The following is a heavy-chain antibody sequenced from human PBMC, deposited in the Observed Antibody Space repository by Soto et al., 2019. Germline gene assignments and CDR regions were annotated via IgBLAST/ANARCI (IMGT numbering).Heavy chain of an antibody. D-gene: IGHD3-3*01. CDR3: AKAVGREWLLSYYFDY. CDR2: ISWNSGSI. J-gene: IGHJ4*02. Sequence: GGSLRLSCAASGFTFDDYAMHWVRQAPGKGLEWVSGISWNSGSIGYADSVKGRFTISRDNAKNSLYLQMNSLRAEDTALYYCAKAVGREWLLSYYFDYWGQGTLVTVSA. CDR1: GFTFDDYA. V-gene: IGHV3-9*01.